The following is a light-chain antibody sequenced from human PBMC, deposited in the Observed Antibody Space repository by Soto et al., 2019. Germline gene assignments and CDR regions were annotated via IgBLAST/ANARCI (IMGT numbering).Light chain of an antibody. CDR1: QSVDSNY. J-gene: IGKJ4*01. Sequence: EIVLTQSPGTRSLSPRERATLSCRASQSVDSNYLAWYQQKPGQAPRLLIYGASSRATGIPDRFSGSGSGTDFTLTISRLEPEDFAVYYCQQDSSSPLTFGGGTKVDIK. V-gene: IGKV3-20*01. CDR2: GAS. CDR3: QQDSSSPLT.